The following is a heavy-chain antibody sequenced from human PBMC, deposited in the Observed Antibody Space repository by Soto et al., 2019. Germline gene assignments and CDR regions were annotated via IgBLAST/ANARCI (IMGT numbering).Heavy chain of an antibody. Sequence: SETLSLTCTVSGGSISSGGYYWSWIRQHPGKGLEWIGYIYYSGSTYYNPSLKSRVTISVDTSKNQFSLKLSSVTAADTAVYYCARGRTMVRGAQYNWFDPWGQGTLVTVSS. CDR3: ARGRTMVRGAQYNWFDP. J-gene: IGHJ5*02. CDR2: IYYSGST. CDR1: GGSISSGGYY. D-gene: IGHD3-10*01. V-gene: IGHV4-31*03.